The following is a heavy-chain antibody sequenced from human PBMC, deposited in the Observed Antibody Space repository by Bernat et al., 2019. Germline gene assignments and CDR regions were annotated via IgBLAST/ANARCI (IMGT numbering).Heavy chain of an antibody. D-gene: IGHD5-12*01. CDR1: GFTFSSYS. Sequence: EVQLVESGGGLVQPGGSLRLSCAASGFTFSSYSMNWVRQAPGKGLEWVSYISSSSSTIYYADSVKGRFTISRDNAKNSLYLQMNSLGDEDTAVYYCATLRGEGHSGYDFDYYYYMDVWGKGTTVTVSS. V-gene: IGHV3-48*02. J-gene: IGHJ6*03. CDR3: ATLRGEGHSGYDFDYYYYMDV. CDR2: ISSSSSTI.